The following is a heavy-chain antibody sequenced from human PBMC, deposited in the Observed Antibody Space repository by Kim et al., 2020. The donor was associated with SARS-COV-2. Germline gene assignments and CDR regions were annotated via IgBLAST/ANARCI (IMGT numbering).Heavy chain of an antibody. J-gene: IGHJ4*02. V-gene: IGHV1-18*01. CDR3: ARDRQQWLPGGFGY. CDR1: GYTFNTYG. CDR2: ISAFNGNT. Sequence: ASVKVSCKASGYTFNTYGISWVRQAPGQGLEWMGWISAFNGNTNYAQKLQGRVTMTTDTPTTTAYMELKDLRSDDTAVYFCARDRQQWLPGGFGYWGQGTQVTVSS. D-gene: IGHD6-19*01.